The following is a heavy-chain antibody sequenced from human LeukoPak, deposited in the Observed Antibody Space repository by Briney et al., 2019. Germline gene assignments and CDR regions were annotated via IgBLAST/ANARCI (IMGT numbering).Heavy chain of an antibody. V-gene: IGHV1-2*02. CDR2: INPNSGGT. CDR3: ARVYYDILTGPNNWFDP. D-gene: IGHD3-9*01. CDR1: GYTFTGYY. J-gene: IGHJ5*02. Sequence: AASVKVSCKASGYTFTGYYMHWVRQAPGQGLEWMGWINPNSGGTNYAQKFQGRVTMTRDTSISTAYMELSRLRSDDTAVYYCARVYYDILTGPNNWFDPWGQGTLVTVSS.